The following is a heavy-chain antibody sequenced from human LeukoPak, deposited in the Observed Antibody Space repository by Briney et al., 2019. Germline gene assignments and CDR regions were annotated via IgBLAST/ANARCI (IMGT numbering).Heavy chain of an antibody. J-gene: IGHJ4*02. CDR1: GVTFSSYD. D-gene: IGHD2-8*01. V-gene: IGHV3-48*03. CDR3: ARAPYCTIGTCYFDY. Sequence: GGSLRLSCTASGVTFSSYDMNWVRQAPGKGLEWVSYISSSGSTIYYADSVKGRFTISRDNAKNSLYLQMNSLRAEDTAVYYCARAPYCTIGTCYFDYWGQGTLVTVSS. CDR2: ISSSGSTI.